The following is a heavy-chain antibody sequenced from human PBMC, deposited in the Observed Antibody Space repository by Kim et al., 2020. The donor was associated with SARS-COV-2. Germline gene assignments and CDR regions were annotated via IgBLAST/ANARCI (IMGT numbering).Heavy chain of an antibody. CDR3: ARGPNYSPFDY. V-gene: IGHV3-48*03. J-gene: IGHJ4*02. CDR2: I. Sequence: INYPDPVRGRLHISRDNDKNSLYLQMNSLRAEDTAVYYCARGPNYSPFDYWGQGTLVTVSS. D-gene: IGHD4-4*01.